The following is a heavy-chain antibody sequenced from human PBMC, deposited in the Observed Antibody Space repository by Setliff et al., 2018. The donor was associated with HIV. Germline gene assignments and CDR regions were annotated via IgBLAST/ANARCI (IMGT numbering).Heavy chain of an antibody. CDR2: ISPYNGHT. V-gene: IGHV1-18*01. D-gene: IGHD3-3*01. CDR3: ARTYYNFWSGDYYYYGMDV. J-gene: IGHJ6*02. Sequence: GASVKVSCKASGYTFKTYGISWVRQAPGHGLEWMGWISPYNGHTKYAEKFQGRVTMTTDTSTSTVYMELSSLRSEDTAVYYCARTYYNFWSGDYYYYGMDVWGQGTTVTVSS. CDR1: GYTFKTYG.